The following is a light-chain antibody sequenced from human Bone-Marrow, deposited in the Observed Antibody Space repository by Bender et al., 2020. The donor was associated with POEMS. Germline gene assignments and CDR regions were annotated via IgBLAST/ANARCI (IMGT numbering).Light chain of an antibody. CDR3: AVWDDSLNGWV. J-gene: IGLJ3*02. CDR2: DVN. V-gene: IGLV2-23*02. CDR1: GSDVGSYSL. Sequence: QSALTQPASVSGSPGQSITISCTGTGSDVGSYSLVSWYQHLPGKAPKLIIHDVNKRPSGVSDRFSASKSGNTASLTISGLQADDEGDYYCAVWDDSLNGWVFGGGTKLTVL.